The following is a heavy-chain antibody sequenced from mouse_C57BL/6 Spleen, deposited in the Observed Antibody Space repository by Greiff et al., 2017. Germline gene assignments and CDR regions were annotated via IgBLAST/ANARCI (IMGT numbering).Heavy chain of an antibody. CDR3: ARRGYSSSYGDCDV. CDR2: IDPSDSET. D-gene: IGHD1-1*01. V-gene: IGHV1-52*01. CDR1: GYTFTSYW. Sequence: VQLQQPGAELVRPGSSVKLSCKASGYTFTSYWMHWVKQRPIQGLEWIGNIDPSDSETPYNQKFKDKATLTVDKSSSTAYMQLSILSSEDSSVYYGARRGYSSSYGDCDVWGTGTTVTVAS. J-gene: IGHJ1*03.